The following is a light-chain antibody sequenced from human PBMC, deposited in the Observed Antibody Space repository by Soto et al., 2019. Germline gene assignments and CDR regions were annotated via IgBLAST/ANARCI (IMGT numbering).Light chain of an antibody. J-gene: IGKJ5*01. Sequence: IQKTQSPFSLSASVGSIVTITCQASQDISNYLNWYQQKPGKAPKLLIYDASNLETGVPSRFSGSGSGTDFTFTISSLQPEDIATYYCQQYDNLPTFGQGTRLEIK. CDR1: QDISNY. CDR2: DAS. V-gene: IGKV1-33*01. CDR3: QQYDNLPT.